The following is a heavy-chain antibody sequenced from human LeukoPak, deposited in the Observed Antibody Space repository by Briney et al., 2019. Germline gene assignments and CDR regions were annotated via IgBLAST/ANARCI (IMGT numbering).Heavy chain of an antibody. CDR1: GFTFSSYA. CDR3: AKAPIRTTVTTRYFDL. CDR2: ISGSGGST. V-gene: IGHV3-23*01. D-gene: IGHD4-17*01. Sequence: GRSLRLSCAASGFTFSSYAMSWVRQAPGKGLEWVSAISGSGGSTYYADSVKGRFTISRDNSKNTLYLQMNSLRAEDTAVYYCAKAPIRTTVTTRYFDLWGRGTLVTVSS. J-gene: IGHJ2*01.